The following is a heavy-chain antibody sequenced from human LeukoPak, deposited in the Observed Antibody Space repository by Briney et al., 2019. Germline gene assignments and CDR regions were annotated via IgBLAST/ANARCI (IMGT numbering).Heavy chain of an antibody. CDR3: AVDFWRSQGFDY. CDR1: GGTFSSYA. D-gene: IGHD3-3*01. J-gene: IGHJ4*02. Sequence: SVKVSCKASGGTFSSYAISWVRQAPGQGLEWMGRIIPIFGIANYAQKFQGRVTIAADKSTSTAYMELSSLRSEDTAVYYCAVDFWRSQGFDYWGQGTLVTVSS. V-gene: IGHV1-69*04. CDR2: IIPIFGIA.